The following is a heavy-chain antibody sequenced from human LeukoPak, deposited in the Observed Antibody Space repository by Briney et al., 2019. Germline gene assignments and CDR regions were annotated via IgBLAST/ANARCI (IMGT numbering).Heavy chain of an antibody. D-gene: IGHD5-18*01. CDR3: ARSAFPTAMGIIY. CDR1: GYTFTSYG. V-gene: IGHV1-69*05. J-gene: IGHJ4*02. CDR2: ITPIFGTA. Sequence: ASVKVSCKASGYTFTSYGISWVRQAPGQGLEWMGGITPIFGTANYAQKFQGRVTITTDESTSTAYMELSSLRSEDTAVYYCARSAFPTAMGIIYWGQGTLVTVSS.